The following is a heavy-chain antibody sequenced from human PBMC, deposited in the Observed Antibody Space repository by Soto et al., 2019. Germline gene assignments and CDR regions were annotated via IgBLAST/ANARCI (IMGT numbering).Heavy chain of an antibody. V-gene: IGHV3-23*01. D-gene: IGHD2-21*01. CDR2: ISGGGTT. Sequence: GGSLRLSCAASGFTFSSYAMSWVRQAPGKGLEWVSTISGGGTTYNADSVKGRFTISRDNSKNTLFLQMNSLRAEDTAVYYCAKTQVGSGDKTRFDPWGQGTLVTVSS. CDR1: GFTFSSYA. J-gene: IGHJ5*02. CDR3: AKTQVGSGDKTRFDP.